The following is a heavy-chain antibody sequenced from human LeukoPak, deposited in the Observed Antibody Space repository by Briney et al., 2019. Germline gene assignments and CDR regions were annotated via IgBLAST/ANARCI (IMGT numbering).Heavy chain of an antibody. V-gene: IGHV3-21*01. CDR1: GFTFSSYS. D-gene: IGHD5-12*01. CDR2: ISSSSSYI. J-gene: IGHJ4*02. Sequence: GGSLRLSCAASGFTFSSYSMNWVRQAPGKGLECVASISSSSSYIYYADSVKGRFTISRDNAKNSLYLQMNSLRAEDTAVYYCASSRAPYGGYDFDYWGQGTLVTVSS. CDR3: ASSRAPYGGYDFDY.